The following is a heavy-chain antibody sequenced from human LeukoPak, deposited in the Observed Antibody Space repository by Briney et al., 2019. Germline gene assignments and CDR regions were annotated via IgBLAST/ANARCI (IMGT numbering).Heavy chain of an antibody. D-gene: IGHD2-15*01. CDR3: ARQRGYCSGGSCYGMFDY. CDR1: GGSISSSNYY. V-gene: IGHV4-39*01. CDR2: IYYIGGT. J-gene: IGHJ4*02. Sequence: PSETLSLTCTVSGGSISSSNYYWGWIRQPPGKGLEWIGSIYYIGGTYYNPSLKSGAAVSVDTSKNQFSLKLSSVTVADTAVYYCARQRGYCSGGSCYGMFDYWGQGTLVTVSS.